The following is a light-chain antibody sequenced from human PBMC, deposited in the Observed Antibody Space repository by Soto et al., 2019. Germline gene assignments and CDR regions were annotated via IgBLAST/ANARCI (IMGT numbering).Light chain of an antibody. V-gene: IGKV3-11*01. CDR2: DAS. Sequence: EIVLTQSPATLPLSPGERATLSCRASQSVSSYLAWYQQKPGQAPRLLIYDASNRATGIPARFSGSGSGTDFTLTISSREPEDFAVYYCQQRSNWPLFTFGPGTKVDIK. J-gene: IGKJ3*01. CDR3: QQRSNWPLFT. CDR1: QSVSSY.